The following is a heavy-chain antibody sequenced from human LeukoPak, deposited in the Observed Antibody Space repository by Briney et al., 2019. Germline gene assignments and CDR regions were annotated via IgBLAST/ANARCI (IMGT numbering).Heavy chain of an antibody. CDR1: GYTFTGYY. J-gene: IGHJ3*02. Sequence: GASVKVSCKASGYTFTGYYMHWVRQAPVQGLEWMGWINPNSGGTNYAQKFQGRVTMTRDTSISTAYMELSRLRSDDTGVYYCARESPTGATLDAFDIWGQGTMVTVSS. D-gene: IGHD1-26*01. V-gene: IGHV1-2*02. CDR3: ARESPTGATLDAFDI. CDR2: INPNSGGT.